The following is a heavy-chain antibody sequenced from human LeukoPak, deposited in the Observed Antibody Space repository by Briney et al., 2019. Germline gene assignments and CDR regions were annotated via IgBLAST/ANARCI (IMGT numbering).Heavy chain of an antibody. Sequence: GGSLRLSCAASGFTYTKHAMHWVRQAPGKGLEWVAVISYDGSNKYYADSVKGRFTISRDNSKNTLYLQMNSLRTEDTAVYHCARVDVRGYMYGFDYWGQGNLVSVSS. CDR1: GFTYTKHA. CDR2: ISYDGSNK. V-gene: IGHV3-30*04. CDR3: ARVDVRGYMYGFDY. D-gene: IGHD5-18*01. J-gene: IGHJ4*02.